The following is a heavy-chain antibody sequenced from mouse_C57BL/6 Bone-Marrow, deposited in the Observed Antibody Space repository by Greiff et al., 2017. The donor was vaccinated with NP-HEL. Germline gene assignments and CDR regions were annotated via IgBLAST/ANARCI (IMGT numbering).Heavy chain of an antibody. J-gene: IGHJ2*01. CDR3: ARPSYYYGSSYAFDY. Sequence: VQLQQSGAELARPGASVKLSCKASGYTFTSYGISWVKQRTGQGLEWIGEIYPRSGNTYYNEKFKGKATLTADKSSSTAYMELRSLTSEDSAVYFCARPSYYYGSSYAFDYWGQGTTLTVSS. CDR1: GYTFTSYG. V-gene: IGHV1-81*01. D-gene: IGHD1-1*01. CDR2: IYPRSGNT.